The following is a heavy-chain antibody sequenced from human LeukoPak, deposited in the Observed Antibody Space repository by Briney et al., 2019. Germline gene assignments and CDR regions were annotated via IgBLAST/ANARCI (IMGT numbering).Heavy chain of an antibody. Sequence: GGSLRLSCAASGFTFSSYAMSWVRQAPGKGLEWVAVISYDGSNKYYADSVKGRFTISRDNSKNTLYLQMNSLRAEDTAVYYCARDYGDYGYYYYYYGMDVWGQGTTVTVSS. J-gene: IGHJ6*02. CDR2: ISYDGSNK. CDR1: GFTFSSYA. CDR3: ARDYGDYGYYYYYYGMDV. D-gene: IGHD4-17*01. V-gene: IGHV3-30-3*01.